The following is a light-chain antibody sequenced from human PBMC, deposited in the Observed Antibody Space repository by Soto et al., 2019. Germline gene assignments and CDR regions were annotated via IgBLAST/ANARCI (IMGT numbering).Light chain of an antibody. CDR2: VNN. V-gene: IGLV1-44*01. J-gene: IGLJ2*01. Sequence: QSALTQTPSASGTPGQTITMSCSGSTSNIGSNTVTWYQQFPGSAPKVLIYVNNQRRSGVPDRFSGSKSGTSAFLAITGLQSEDEADYYCATWDDSLNGLIFGGGTKVTVL. CDR3: ATWDDSLNGLI. CDR1: TSNIGSNT.